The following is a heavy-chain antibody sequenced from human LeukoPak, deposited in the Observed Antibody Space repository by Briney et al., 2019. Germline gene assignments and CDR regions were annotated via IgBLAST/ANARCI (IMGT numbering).Heavy chain of an antibody. CDR2: INWNSDSI. CDR1: GFTFDDYA. Sequence: PGGSLRLSCAASGFTFDDYAMHWVRQAPGKGLEWVSGINWNSDSIVYADSVKGRFTISRDNAKNSLYLQMNSLRAEDTAFYYCAKVQKARSMAVGGRNAFDIWGQGTMVTVSS. CDR3: AKVQKARSMAVGGRNAFDI. V-gene: IGHV3-9*01. D-gene: IGHD6-19*01. J-gene: IGHJ3*02.